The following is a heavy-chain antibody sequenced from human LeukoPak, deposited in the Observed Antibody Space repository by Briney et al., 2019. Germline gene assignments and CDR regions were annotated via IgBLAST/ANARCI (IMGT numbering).Heavy chain of an antibody. Sequence: GGSLRLSCAASGFTFKSYDMHWVRQAAGEGLEWVSAIGTAGDTYYPGSVKGRFTISRDNAKNSLYLQMNSLRAEDTAVYYCARAEELRFLEWSHDAFDIWGQGTMVTVSS. J-gene: IGHJ3*02. CDR2: IGTAGDT. D-gene: IGHD3-3*01. CDR1: GFTFKSYD. CDR3: ARAEELRFLEWSHDAFDI. V-gene: IGHV3-13*01.